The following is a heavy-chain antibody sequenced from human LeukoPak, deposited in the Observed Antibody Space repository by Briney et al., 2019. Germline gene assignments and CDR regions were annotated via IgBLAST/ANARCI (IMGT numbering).Heavy chain of an antibody. CDR1: GYSISSGYY. Sequence: PSETLSLTCTVSGYSISSGYYWGWIRQPPGKGLEWIGSIYHSGSTYYNPSLKSRVTISVDTSKNQFSLKLSSVIAADTAVYYCARGGSSSWYEAFDIWGQGTMVTVSS. CDR3: ARGGSSSWYEAFDI. V-gene: IGHV4-38-2*02. D-gene: IGHD6-13*01. CDR2: IYHSGST. J-gene: IGHJ3*02.